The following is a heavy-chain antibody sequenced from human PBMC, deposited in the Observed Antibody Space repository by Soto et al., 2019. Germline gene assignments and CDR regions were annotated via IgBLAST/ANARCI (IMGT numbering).Heavy chain of an antibody. Sequence: VASVKVSCKASGYTFTSYGISWVRQAPGQGLEWMGWISAYNGNTNYAQNLQGRVTMTTDTSTSTAYMELRSLRSDDTAVYYCARDKGCSSTSCYANYFDPWGQGTLVPVSS. CDR1: GYTFTSYG. CDR2: ISAYNGNT. V-gene: IGHV1-18*01. CDR3: ARDKGCSSTSCYANYFDP. D-gene: IGHD2-2*01. J-gene: IGHJ5*02.